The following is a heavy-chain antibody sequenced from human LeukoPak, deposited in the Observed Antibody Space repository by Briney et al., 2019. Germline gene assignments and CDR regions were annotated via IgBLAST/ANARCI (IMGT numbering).Heavy chain of an antibody. D-gene: IGHD3-10*01. CDR1: GGSISSSSYY. J-gene: IGHJ4*02. CDR3: ARHGKLLWSRVGYFDY. V-gene: IGHV4-39*01. CDR2: IYYSGST. Sequence: SETLSLTCTVSGGSISSSSYYWAWIRQPPGKGLEWIGSIYYSGSTYYNPSLKSRVTISVDTSKNQFSLKLNSVTAADTAVYYCARHGKLLWSRVGYFDYWGQGTLVTVSS.